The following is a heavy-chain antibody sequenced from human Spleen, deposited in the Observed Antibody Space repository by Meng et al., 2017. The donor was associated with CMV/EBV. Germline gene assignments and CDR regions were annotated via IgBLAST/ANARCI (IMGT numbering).Heavy chain of an antibody. CDR2: ISTGATT. CDR3: ATGSYYDTSASARALDY. V-gene: IGHV3-23*01. J-gene: IGHJ4*02. Sequence: GESLKISCAASGFTFSSYAMSWVRQAPGKGLEWVSAISTGATTYYADNVKGRFTISRDDSRSTQYLQMNSLRADDTAIYYCATGSYYDTSASARALDYWGQGSLVTVSS. CDR1: GFTFSSYA. D-gene: IGHD3-16*01.